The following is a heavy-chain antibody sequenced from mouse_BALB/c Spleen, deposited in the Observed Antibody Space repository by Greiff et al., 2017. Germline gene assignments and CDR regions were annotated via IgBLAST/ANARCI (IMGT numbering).Heavy chain of an antibody. J-gene: IGHJ4*01. Sequence: EVHLVESGGGLVQPGGSRKLSCAASGFTFSSFGMHWVRQAPETGLEWVAYISSGSSTIYYAATVKGRFTISRDNPKNTLFLQMTSLRSEDTAMYYCARRSHGYGAMDYWGQGTSVTVSS. CDR2: ISSGSSTI. D-gene: IGHD2-2*01. V-gene: IGHV5-17*02. CDR1: GFTFSSFG. CDR3: ARRSHGYGAMDY.